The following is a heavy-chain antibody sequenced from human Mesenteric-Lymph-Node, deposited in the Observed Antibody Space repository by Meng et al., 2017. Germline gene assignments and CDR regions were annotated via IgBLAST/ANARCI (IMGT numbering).Heavy chain of an antibody. V-gene: IGHV1-46*01. D-gene: IGHD2-8*01. CDR1: GYTFTSYY. Sequence: QVQLVQSGAEVKKPGASVRVSCKASGYTFTSYYIYWVRQAPGQGLEWMGIIDSGGGYTSYAQKFRGRVTMTRDTSTNTVYMELSSLRFEDTAVFYCARSLGTSGHAYFDYWGQGTLVTVSS. J-gene: IGHJ4*02. CDR3: ARSLGTSGHAYFDY. CDR2: IDSGGGYT.